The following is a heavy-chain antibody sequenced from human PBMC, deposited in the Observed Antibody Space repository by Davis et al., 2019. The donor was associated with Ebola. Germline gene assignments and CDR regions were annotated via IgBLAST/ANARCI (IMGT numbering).Heavy chain of an antibody. V-gene: IGHV3-11*01. Sequence: GGSLRLSCAASGFTFSDYYMSWIRQAPGKGLEWVSYISSSGSTIYYADSVKGRFTISRDNAKNSLYLQMNSLKTEDTAVYYCTSSLATFDYWGQGTLVTVSS. CDR3: TSSLATFDY. CDR1: GFTFSDYY. CDR2: ISSSGSTI. J-gene: IGHJ4*02.